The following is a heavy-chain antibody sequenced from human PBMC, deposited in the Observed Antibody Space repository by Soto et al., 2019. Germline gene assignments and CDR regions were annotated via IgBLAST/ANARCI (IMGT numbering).Heavy chain of an antibody. CDR1: VFTFSSYG. J-gene: IGHJ4*02. CDR3: VRHGGSYYGYFDY. CDR2: IWYDGTNK. Sequence: GGALRVSCAASVFTFSSYGMHWVRQAPGKGLEWVAVIWYDGTNKYYADSVKGRFTISRDNSKNTLYLQMNSLRAEDTAVYYCVRHGGSYYGYFDYWGQGTLVTVSS. D-gene: IGHD1-26*01. V-gene: IGHV3-33*03.